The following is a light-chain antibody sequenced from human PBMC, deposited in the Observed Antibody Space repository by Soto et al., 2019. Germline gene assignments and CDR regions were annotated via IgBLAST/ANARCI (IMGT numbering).Light chain of an antibody. V-gene: IGKV3-20*01. CDR1: QSVDSSY. CDR3: QQYGSSPWT. CDR2: GAS. J-gene: IGKJ1*01. Sequence: EIELPQSPGPPSLSRGERATLSFTSSQSVDSSYLAWYHQRPGQAPRLLIYGASSRATGIPDRFSGSGSGTDFTLTISRLEPEDFAVYYCQQYGSSPWTFGQGTKWIS.